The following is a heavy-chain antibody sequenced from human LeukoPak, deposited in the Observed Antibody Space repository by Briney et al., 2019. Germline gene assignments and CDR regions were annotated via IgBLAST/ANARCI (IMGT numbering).Heavy chain of an antibody. D-gene: IGHD5-18*01. V-gene: IGHV3-30*18. CDR1: GFTFSSYA. J-gene: IGHJ4*02. CDR3: AKSRGDSYGYLFDY. CDR2: ISYDGSNK. Sequence: GGSLRLSCAASGFTFSSYAMSWVRQAPGKGLEWVAVISYDGSNKYYADSVKGRFTISRDNSKNTLYLQMNSLRAEDTAVYYCAKSRGDSYGYLFDYWGQGTLVTVSS.